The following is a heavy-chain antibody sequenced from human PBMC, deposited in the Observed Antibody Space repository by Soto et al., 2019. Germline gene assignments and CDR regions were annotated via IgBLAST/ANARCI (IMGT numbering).Heavy chain of an antibody. Sequence: SETLSLACTVSGGSVNSGDYYWSWIRQPPGKGLEWIGYIYYSGSTNYSPSLKSRVTISVDTSKNQFSLNLSSVTAADTAVHYCARHVVRGIMRLDPWGQGSLVTVSS. CDR3: ARHVVRGIMRLDP. CDR2: IYYSGST. J-gene: IGHJ5*02. V-gene: IGHV4-61*08. CDR1: GGSVNSGDYY. D-gene: IGHD3-10*01.